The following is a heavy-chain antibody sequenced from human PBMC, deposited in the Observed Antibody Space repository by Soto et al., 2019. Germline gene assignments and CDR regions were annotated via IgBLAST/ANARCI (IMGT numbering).Heavy chain of an antibody. CDR2: IYYSGST. J-gene: IGHJ3*02. V-gene: IGHV4-31*03. CDR3: ASCPYYYDSSGPRAFDI. CDR1: GGSISSGGYY. Sequence: QVQLQESGPGLVKPPQTLSLTCTVSGGSISSGGYYWSWIRQHPGKGLEWIGYIYYSGSTYYNPCLNSRVTISVDTSKNQFSLKLSAVTAADTAVYYCASCPYYYDSSGPRAFDIWGQGTMVTVSS. D-gene: IGHD3-22*01.